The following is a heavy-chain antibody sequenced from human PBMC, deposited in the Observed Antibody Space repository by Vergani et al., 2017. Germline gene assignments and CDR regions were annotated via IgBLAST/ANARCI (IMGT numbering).Heavy chain of an antibody. J-gene: IGHJ4*02. D-gene: IGHD3-9*01. CDR3: ARDVLRYFDWLSAPPYIDD. CDR1: GFTFSSYS. Sequence: EVQLVESGGGLVKPGGSLRLSCAASGFTFSSYSMNWVRQAPGKGLEWVSSISSSSSYIYYADSVKGRFTISRDNAKNSLYLQMNSLRAEDTAVYYCARDVLRYFDWLSAPPYIDDWGQGTLVTVSS. CDR2: ISSSSSYI. V-gene: IGHV3-21*01.